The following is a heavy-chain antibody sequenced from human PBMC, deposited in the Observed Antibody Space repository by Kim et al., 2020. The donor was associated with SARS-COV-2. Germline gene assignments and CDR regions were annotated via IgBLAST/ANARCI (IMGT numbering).Heavy chain of an antibody. CDR2: IYYSGST. V-gene: IGHV4-59*01. J-gene: IGHJ4*02. CDR3: ARVVVPAFYFDY. D-gene: IGHD2-2*01. Sequence: SETLSLTCTVSGGSISSYYWSWIRQPPGKGLEWIGYIYYSGSTNYNPSLKSRVTISVDTSKNQFSLKLSSVTAADTAVYYCARVVVPAFYFDYWGQGTLVTVSS. CDR1: GGSISSYY.